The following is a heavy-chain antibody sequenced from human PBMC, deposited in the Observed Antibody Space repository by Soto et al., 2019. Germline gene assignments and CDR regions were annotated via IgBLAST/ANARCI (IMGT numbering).Heavy chain of an antibody. CDR2: IIPIFGTA. V-gene: IGHV1-69*01. CDR1: GGTFSSYA. J-gene: IGHJ6*02. CDR3: ARDDPRIAVAGSIGSTDYYYYGMDV. Sequence: QVQLVQSGAEVKKPGSSVKVSCKASGGTFSSYAISWVRQAPGQGLEWMGGIIPIFGTANYAQKFQGRVTITADESTSTVYMELSSLRSEDTAVYYCARDDPRIAVAGSIGSTDYYYYGMDVWGQGTTVTVSS. D-gene: IGHD6-19*01.